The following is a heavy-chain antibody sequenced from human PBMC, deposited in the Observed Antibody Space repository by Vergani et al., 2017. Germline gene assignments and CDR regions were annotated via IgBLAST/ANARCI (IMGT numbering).Heavy chain of an antibody. Sequence: QVQLVQSGAEVKKPGCSVKVSCKASGGTFSSYTISWVRQAPGQGLEWMGRIIPILGIANYAQKFQGRVTITADKSTSTAYMELSSLRSEDTAVYYCASFCSSTSCFYFDYWGQGTLVTVSS. CDR3: ASFCSSTSCFYFDY. V-gene: IGHV1-69*02. CDR2: IIPILGIA. J-gene: IGHJ4*02. CDR1: GGTFSSYT. D-gene: IGHD2-2*01.